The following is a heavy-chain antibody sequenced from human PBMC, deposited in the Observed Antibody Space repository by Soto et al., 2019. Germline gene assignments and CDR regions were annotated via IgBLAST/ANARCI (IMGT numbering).Heavy chain of an antibody. V-gene: IGHV1-69*13. J-gene: IGHJ3*02. CDR3: AREELYDSSGPDAFDI. CDR1: GYTFTDYY. Sequence: RPSVKVSCKTSGYTFTDYYMHWVRQAPGQGLEWMGGIIPIFGTANYAQKFQGRVTITADESTSTAYMELSSLRSEDTAVYYCAREELYDSSGPDAFDIWGQGTMVTVS. CDR2: IIPIFGTA. D-gene: IGHD3-22*01.